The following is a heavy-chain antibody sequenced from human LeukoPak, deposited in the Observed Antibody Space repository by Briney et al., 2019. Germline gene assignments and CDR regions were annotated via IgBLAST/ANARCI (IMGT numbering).Heavy chain of an antibody. D-gene: IGHD6-19*01. CDR1: GGSISSYY. Sequence: ETLSLTCTVSGGSISSYYWSWIRRPPGKGLEWIGFIYYSGSTNYNPSLKSRVTISIDTSKNQFSLKLSSVTAADTAVYYCARAFRVAVAGTRKLGYYYYGMDVWGQGTTVTVSS. CDR3: ARAFRVAVAGTRKLGYYYYGMDV. CDR2: IYYSGST. J-gene: IGHJ6*02. V-gene: IGHV4-59*01.